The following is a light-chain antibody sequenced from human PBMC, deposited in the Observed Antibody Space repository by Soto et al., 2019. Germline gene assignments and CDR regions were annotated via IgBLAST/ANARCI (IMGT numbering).Light chain of an antibody. Sequence: VVLTQSPATLSVSPGERATISCRASQSVSSNLAWYQQTPGQAPRLLIYAASTRATGIPARFSGSGSGTEFTLTISSLQSEDFAVYYCQQYNNWRSFGQGTKVEIK. CDR1: QSVSSN. CDR3: QQYNNWRS. V-gene: IGKV3-15*01. J-gene: IGKJ1*01. CDR2: AAS.